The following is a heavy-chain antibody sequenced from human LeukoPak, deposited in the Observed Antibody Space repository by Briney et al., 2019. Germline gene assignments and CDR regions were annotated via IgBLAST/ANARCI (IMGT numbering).Heavy chain of an antibody. CDR3: AKGRLSQLNYMDV. J-gene: IGHJ6*03. V-gene: IGHV3-21*04. CDR1: GFTFSSYS. Sequence: PGGSLRLSCAASGFTFSSYSMNWVRQAPGKGLEWVSSISSSSSYIYYADSVKGRFTISRDNAKNSLYLQMNSLRAEDTAVYYCAKGRLSQLNYMDVWGKGTTVTVSS. CDR2: ISSSSSYI. D-gene: IGHD2-2*01.